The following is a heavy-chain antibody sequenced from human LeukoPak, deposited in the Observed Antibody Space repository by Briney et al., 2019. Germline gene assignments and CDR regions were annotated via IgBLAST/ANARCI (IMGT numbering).Heavy chain of an antibody. CDR2: INPNSGST. J-gene: IGHJ4*02. Sequence: ASVKVSCKASGYSFTNNYMHWVRQVPGQGLEWMGIINPNSGSTLYAKKFQGRVTMTRDTSISTAYMELSRLGSDDTAVYYCARALLPYCGGDCYSAFDYWGQGTLVTVSS. V-gene: IGHV1-46*01. CDR3: ARALLPYCGGDCYSAFDY. CDR1: GYSFTNNY. D-gene: IGHD2-21*02.